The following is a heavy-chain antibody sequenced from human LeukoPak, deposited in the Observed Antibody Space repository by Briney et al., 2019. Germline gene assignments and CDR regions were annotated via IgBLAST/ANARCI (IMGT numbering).Heavy chain of an antibody. CDR1: GFTFSRHG. CDR2: ISFDGSNK. J-gene: IGHJ4*02. D-gene: IGHD6-19*01. V-gene: IGHV3-30*03. CDR3: ARDIVAGSPDYFDY. Sequence: TGRSLRLSCAASGFTFSRHGMHWVRQAPGKGLEWVAVISFDGSNKYYADSVRGRFTISRDNSKNTLFVQMNSLRDEDTAVYYCARDIVAGSPDYFDYWGQGTLVTVSS.